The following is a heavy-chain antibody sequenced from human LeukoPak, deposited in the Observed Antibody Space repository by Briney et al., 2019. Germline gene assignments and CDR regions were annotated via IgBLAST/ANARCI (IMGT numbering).Heavy chain of an antibody. CDR2: ISSDGSRA. J-gene: IGHJ4*02. D-gene: IGHD2-21*02. CDR3: ARELHREVTLDY. Sequence: PGGSLRLSCAASGFTLTSYEMHWVRQAPGKGLVWVSRISSDGSRAGYADSVKGRFTISRDNAKNTLYLQMNSLRAEDTAIYYCARELHREVTLDYWGQGTLVTVSS. V-gene: IGHV3-74*01. CDR1: GFTLTSYE.